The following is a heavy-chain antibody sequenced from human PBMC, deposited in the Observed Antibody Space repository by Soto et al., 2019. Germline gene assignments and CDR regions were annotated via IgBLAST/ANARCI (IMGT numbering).Heavy chain of an antibody. J-gene: IGHJ2*01. CDR3: ARGGSLNWYFDL. D-gene: IGHD1-26*01. CDR1: GFTFSSHW. V-gene: IGHV3-74*01. Sequence: EVQLVESGGGLVQPGGSLRLSCAASGFTFSSHWMHWVRQAPGKGLVWVSRINSDGSSTSYADSVKGRFTISRDNAKNTLYLQMNSLRAEDTAVYYCARGGSLNWYFDLWGRGTLVTVSS. CDR2: INSDGSST.